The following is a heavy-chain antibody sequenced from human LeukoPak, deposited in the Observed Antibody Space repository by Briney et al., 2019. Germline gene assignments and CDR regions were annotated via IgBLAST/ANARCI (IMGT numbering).Heavy chain of an antibody. Sequence: GGSLRLSCAASGFTFSDYYMSWIRQAPGKGLEWVSHISSSSSYTNYADSVKGRFTISRDNAKNSLYLQMNSLRAEDTAVYYCARDGGSTSSYFDPWGQGTLVTVSS. CDR1: GFTFSDYY. CDR3: ARDGGSTSSYFDP. CDR2: ISSSSSYT. D-gene: IGHD2-2*01. V-gene: IGHV3-11*06. J-gene: IGHJ5*02.